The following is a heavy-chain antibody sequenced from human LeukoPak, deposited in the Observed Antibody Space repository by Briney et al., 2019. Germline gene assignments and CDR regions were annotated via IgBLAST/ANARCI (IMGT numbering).Heavy chain of an antibody. CDR1: GFTFSDYY. V-gene: IGHV3-9*03. CDR2: ISWKSGSI. J-gene: IGHJ4*02. CDR3: AKGARVVVAAAFDY. D-gene: IGHD2-2*01. Sequence: GGSLRLSCAASGFTFSDYYMSWIRQAPGKGLEWVSGISWKSGSIGYADSVKGRFTISRDNAKNSLYLQMNSLRDEDMALYYCAKGARVVVAAAFDYWGQGTLVTVSS.